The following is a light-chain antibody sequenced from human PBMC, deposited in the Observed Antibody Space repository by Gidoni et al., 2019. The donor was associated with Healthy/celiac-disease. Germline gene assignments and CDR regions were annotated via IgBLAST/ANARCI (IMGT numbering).Light chain of an antibody. V-gene: IGKV3-20*01. CDR3: QQYGSSLWT. CDR1: QSVSSSY. CDR2: GAS. J-gene: IGKJ1*01. Sequence: EIVLTQPPGTLSLSPGESATLSCRASQSVSSSYLAWYQQKPGQAPRLLIYGASSSATGIPDRCRGSGSGTDFTLTISRLEPKDFAVYYCQQYGSSLWTFGQGTKVEIK.